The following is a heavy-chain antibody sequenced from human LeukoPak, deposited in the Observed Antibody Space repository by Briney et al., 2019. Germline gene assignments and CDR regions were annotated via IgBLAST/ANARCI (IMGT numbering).Heavy chain of an antibody. J-gene: IGHJ4*02. V-gene: IGHV6-1*01. Sequence: SQTLSLTCAISVDSVPSNSAAWNWIRQSPSGGLEWLGRTYYRSKWYSEYAVSVKSRITINPDTSKNQFSLHLNSVTPGDTAVYYCARSAGGMIDYWGQGTLVTVSS. CDR1: VDSVPSNSAA. CDR2: TYYRSKWYS. CDR3: ARSAGGMIDY. D-gene: IGHD3-16*01.